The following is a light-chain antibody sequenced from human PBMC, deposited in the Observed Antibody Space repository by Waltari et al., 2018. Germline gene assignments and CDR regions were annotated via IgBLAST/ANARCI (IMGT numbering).Light chain of an antibody. CDR1: SSDVGGYNY. CDR2: GVS. J-gene: IGLJ1*01. V-gene: IGLV2-14*03. Sequence: QSALTQPASVSGSPGQSITFSCTGTSSDVGGYNYVSWYQQHPGKVPKLMIYGVSNRPSGVSNRVSGSQAGNTASLTISGRQAEDEADYYCLSYTSSSTYVFGTGTKVTVL. CDR3: LSYTSSSTYV.